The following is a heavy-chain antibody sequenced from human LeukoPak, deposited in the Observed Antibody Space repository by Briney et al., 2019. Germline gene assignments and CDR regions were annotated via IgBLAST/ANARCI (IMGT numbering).Heavy chain of an antibody. J-gene: IGHJ6*03. CDR3: ARAQRGLVVLEWLGQKARYYMDV. CDR1: GYSISSGYY. Sequence: PSENLSLNCTVSGYSISSGYYWGWIRQPPGKGLEWIGSFYHSGSTYYNPSLKSRVTISLDTSKNQFSLKLSSVTAADTAVYYCARAQRGLVVLEWLGQKARYYMDVWGKGTTVTVSS. D-gene: IGHD3-3*01. V-gene: IGHV4-38-2*02. CDR2: FYHSGST.